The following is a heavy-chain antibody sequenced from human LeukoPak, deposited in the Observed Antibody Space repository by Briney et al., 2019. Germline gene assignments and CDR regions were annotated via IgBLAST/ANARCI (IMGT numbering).Heavy chain of an antibody. CDR3: ARPDSSSPSMIDAFDI. CDR2: IYPGDSDT. CDR1: GYSFNSYW. V-gene: IGHV5-51*01. Sequence: GESLKISXKGSGYSFNSYWIGWVRQRPGKGLEWTGIIYPGDSDTRYSPSFQGQVTISADRSISTAYLQWSSLKASDTAMYYCARPDSSSPSMIDAFDIWGQGTMVTVSS. J-gene: IGHJ3*02. D-gene: IGHD6-6*01.